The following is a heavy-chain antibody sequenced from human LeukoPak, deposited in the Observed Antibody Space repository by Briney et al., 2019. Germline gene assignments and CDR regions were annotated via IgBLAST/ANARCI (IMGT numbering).Heavy chain of an antibody. D-gene: IGHD3-22*01. J-gene: IGHJ4*02. V-gene: IGHV1-69*04. CDR3: ARDAWVYYDSSGYYQIDY. Sequence: ASVKVSCKASGGTFSSYAISWVRQTPGQGLEWMGRIIPILGIANYAQKFQGRVTITADKSTSTAYMELSSLRSEDTAVHYCARDAWVYYDSSGYYQIDYWGQGTLVTVSS. CDR2: IIPILGIA. CDR1: GGTFSSYA.